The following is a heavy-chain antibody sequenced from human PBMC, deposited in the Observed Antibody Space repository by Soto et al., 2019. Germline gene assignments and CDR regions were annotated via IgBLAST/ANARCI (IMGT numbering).Heavy chain of an antibody. CDR3: AREMGYCSSTSCYPIAKYYYYYGMDV. J-gene: IGHJ6*02. CDR2: IWYDGSNK. CDR1: GFTFSSYG. D-gene: IGHD2-2*01. V-gene: IGHV3-33*01. Sequence: GGSLRLSCAASGFTFSSYGMHWVRQAPGKGLEWVAVIWYDGSNKHYADSVKGRFTISRDNSKNTLYLQMNSLRAEDTAVYYCAREMGYCSSTSCYPIAKYYYYYGMDVWGQGTTVTVSS.